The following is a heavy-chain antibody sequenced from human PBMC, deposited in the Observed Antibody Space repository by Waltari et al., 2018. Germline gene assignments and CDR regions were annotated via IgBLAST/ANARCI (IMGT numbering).Heavy chain of an antibody. Sequence: EVQLVESGGGLVQPGGSLRLSCAASGFTFSSYAMSWVRQAPGKGLEWVSAISGSGGSTSYADSGKGRFTISRDNAKNTLYLQMNSLRAEDTAVYYCARWRYSSSWTTHYYYGMDVWGQGTTVTVSS. CDR2: ISGSGGST. D-gene: IGHD6-13*01. V-gene: IGHV3-23*04. J-gene: IGHJ6*02. CDR3: ARWRYSSSWTTHYYYGMDV. CDR1: GFTFSSYA.